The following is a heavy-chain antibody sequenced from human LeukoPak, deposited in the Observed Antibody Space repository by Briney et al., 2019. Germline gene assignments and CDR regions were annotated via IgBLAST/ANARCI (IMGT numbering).Heavy chain of an antibody. CDR1: GGSIRSDN. J-gene: IGHJ4*02. D-gene: IGHD3-10*01. V-gene: IGHV4-4*02. CDR2: IYTSGST. Sequence: SETLSLTCAVSGGSIRSDNWWTWVRQPPGKGLEWIGRIYTSGSTNYNPSLKSRVTMSVDTSKNQFSLKLSSVTAADTAVYYCARDLYYYGSGSLYFDYWGQGTLVTVSS. CDR3: ARDLYYYGSGSLYFDY.